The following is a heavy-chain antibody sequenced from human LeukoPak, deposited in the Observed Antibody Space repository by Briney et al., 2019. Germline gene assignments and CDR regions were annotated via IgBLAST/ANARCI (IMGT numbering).Heavy chain of an antibody. CDR2: INPKSGGT. Sequence: ASVKVSCKASGYSFTGHYMHWVRQAPGQGLEWMGWINPKSGGTNYAQKFQGRVTMTRDTSISTAYMELSGLRSDDTAVYYCARGVSGEYYYYYMDVWGKGTTVTVSS. D-gene: IGHD3-10*01. CDR3: ARGVSGEYYYYYMDV. CDR1: GYSFTGHY. J-gene: IGHJ6*03. V-gene: IGHV1-2*02.